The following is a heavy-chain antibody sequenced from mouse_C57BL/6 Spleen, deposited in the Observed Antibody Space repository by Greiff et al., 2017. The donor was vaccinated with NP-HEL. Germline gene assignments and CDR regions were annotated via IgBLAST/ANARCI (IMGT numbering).Heavy chain of an antibody. V-gene: IGHV14-1*01. Sequence: DVKLQESGAELVRPGASVKLSCTASGFNITDYYMHWVKQRPEQGLEWIGRIDPEDGDTEYAPKFQGKATMTADTSSNTAYLQLSSLTSEDTAVYYCTNYGSAYFDYWGQGTTLTVSS. CDR2: IDPEDGDT. J-gene: IGHJ2*01. D-gene: IGHD1-1*01. CDR1: GFNITDYY. CDR3: TNYGSAYFDY.